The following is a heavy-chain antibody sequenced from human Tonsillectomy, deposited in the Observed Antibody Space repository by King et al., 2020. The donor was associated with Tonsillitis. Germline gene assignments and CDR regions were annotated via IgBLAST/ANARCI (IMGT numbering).Heavy chain of an antibody. CDR2: IKQDGSEK. J-gene: IGHJ6*02. V-gene: IGHV3-7*01. CDR1: GFTFNHYW. D-gene: IGHD6-6*01. Sequence: VQLVESGGGLVQPGGSLRLSCAASGFTFNHYWMSWVRQAPGKGLEWVANIKQDGSEKYYVDSVKGRFTISRDNAENSLYLQMNSLRAEDTAVYYCARDGRPRSRYDYGMDVWGQGTTVTVSS. CDR3: ARDGRPRSRYDYGMDV.